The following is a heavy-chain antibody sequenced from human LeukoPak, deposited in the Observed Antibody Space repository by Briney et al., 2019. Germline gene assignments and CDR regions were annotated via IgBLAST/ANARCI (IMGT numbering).Heavy chain of an antibody. D-gene: IGHD3-10*01. V-gene: IGHV4-39*01. CDR2: IYYSGST. CDR3: AGRGVPGLWFRESFNWFDP. CDR1: GGSISSSSYY. J-gene: IGHJ5*02. Sequence: SETLSLTCTVSGGSISSSSYYWGWIRQPPGKGLEWIGSIYYSGSTYYNPSLKSRVTISVDTSKNQFSLKLSSVTAADTAVYYCAGRGVPGLWFRESFNWFDPWGQGTLVTVSS.